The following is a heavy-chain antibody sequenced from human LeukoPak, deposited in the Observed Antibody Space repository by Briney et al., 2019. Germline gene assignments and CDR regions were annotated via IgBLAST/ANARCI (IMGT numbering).Heavy chain of an antibody. CDR3: TRSDSGQIDY. Sequence: VSRINSDGSTTTYADSVKGLFTISRDNAKNTLYLQMNSLRAEDTALYYCTRSDSGQIDYWGQGTLVSVSS. D-gene: IGHD5-12*01. CDR2: INSDGSTT. V-gene: IGHV3-74*01. J-gene: IGHJ4*02.